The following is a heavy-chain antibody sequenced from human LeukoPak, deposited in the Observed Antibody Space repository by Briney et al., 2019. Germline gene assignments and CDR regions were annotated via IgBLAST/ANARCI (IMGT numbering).Heavy chain of an antibody. CDR3: ARVAGLSDAFDI. D-gene: IGHD2-15*01. Sequence: ASVKVPCKASGYTFTSYAMHWVRQAPGQRLEWMGWINAGNGNTKYSQKFQGRVTITRDTSASTAYMELSSLRSEDTAVYYCARVAGLSDAFDIWGQGTMVTVSS. CDR2: INAGNGNT. V-gene: IGHV1-3*01. J-gene: IGHJ3*02. CDR1: GYTFTSYA.